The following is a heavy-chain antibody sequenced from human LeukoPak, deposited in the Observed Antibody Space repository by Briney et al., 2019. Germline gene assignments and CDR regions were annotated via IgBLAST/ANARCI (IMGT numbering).Heavy chain of an antibody. CDR1: GFTFNRFW. D-gene: IGHD2-21*02. J-gene: IGHJ4*02. Sequence: GESLRLSCGTSGFTFNRFWMSWVRQAPGKGLEWVGNINEDGSKKNYVDSVKGRFSISRDNAKNSVYLQMNSLRDDDTAVYYCAKDIVGGGDDYWGQGTLVTVSS. CDR3: AKDIVGGGDDY. CDR2: INEDGSKK. V-gene: IGHV3-7*01.